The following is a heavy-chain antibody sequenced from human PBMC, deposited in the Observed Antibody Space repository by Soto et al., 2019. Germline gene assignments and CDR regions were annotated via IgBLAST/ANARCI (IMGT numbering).Heavy chain of an antibody. J-gene: IGHJ5*02. D-gene: IGHD3-22*01. V-gene: IGHV3-11*06. CDR1: GFTFSDYY. CDR3: ARVAGGYPPRVNWFDP. Sequence: GGSLRLSCAASGFTFSDYYMSWIRQAPGKGLEWVSYISSSSYTNYADSVKGRFTISRDSAKNSLYLQMNSLRAEDTAVYYCARVAGGYPPRVNWFDPWGQGTLVTVSS. CDR2: ISSSSYT.